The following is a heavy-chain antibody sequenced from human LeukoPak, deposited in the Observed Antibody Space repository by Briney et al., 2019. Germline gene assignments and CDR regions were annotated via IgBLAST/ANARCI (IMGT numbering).Heavy chain of an antibody. CDR1: GFTVSSNY. J-gene: IGHJ3*02. V-gene: IGHV3-53*01. D-gene: IGHD1-26*01. CDR3: ARIVGATFGDAFDI. CDR2: IYSGGST. Sequence: QPGGSLRLSCAASGFTVSSNYMSWVRQAPGKGLEWVSVIYSGGSTYYADSVKGRFTISRDNSKNTLYLQMNSLRAEDTAVYYCARIVGATFGDAFDIWGQGTMVTVSS.